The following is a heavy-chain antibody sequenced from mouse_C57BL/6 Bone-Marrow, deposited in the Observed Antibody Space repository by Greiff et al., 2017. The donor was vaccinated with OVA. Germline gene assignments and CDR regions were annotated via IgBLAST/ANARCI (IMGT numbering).Heavy chain of an antibody. CDR2: ISSGSSTI. V-gene: IGHV5-17*02. CDR3: ARSGYGNRLDY. CDR1: GFTFSSFG. J-gene: IGHJ2*01. Sequence: DVKLVESGGGLVQPGGSRKLSCAASGFTFSSFGMHWVRQAPEKGLEWVAYISSGSSTIYYADTVKGRFTISRDNPKNTLFLQMTSLRSEDTAMYYCARSGYGNRLDYWGQGTTLTVSS. D-gene: IGHD2-1*01.